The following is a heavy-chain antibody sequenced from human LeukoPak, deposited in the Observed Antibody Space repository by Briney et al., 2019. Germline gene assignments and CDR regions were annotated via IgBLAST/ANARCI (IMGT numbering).Heavy chain of an antibody. D-gene: IGHD2-2*01. CDR3: ARHGTVPAAITWDYYFDY. CDR1: GGTFSSYA. V-gene: IGHV1-69*13. Sequence: SVKVSCKASGGTFSSYAISWVGQAPGKGLEWMGGIIPIFAPATYAQKFQGRVTITPNESTSTASMELSSLRSEDTAVYYCARHGTVPAAITWDYYFDYWGQGTLVTVSS. CDR2: IIPIFAPA. J-gene: IGHJ4*02.